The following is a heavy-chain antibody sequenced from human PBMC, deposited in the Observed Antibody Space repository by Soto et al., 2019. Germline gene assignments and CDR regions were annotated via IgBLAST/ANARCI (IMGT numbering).Heavy chain of an antibody. J-gene: IGHJ4*02. Sequence: GSLRLSCAASGFIFSSYTMHWVRQAPGKGLEWVGVITYDGSNQYYADSVKGRFTISRDNSRNMLFLQMNSLRPADTAVYYCARVGTDYGSGSPYYSAYWGQGILATV. D-gene: IGHD3-10*01. CDR1: GFIFSSYT. CDR3: ARVGTDYGSGSPYYSAY. V-gene: IGHV3-30-3*01. CDR2: ITYDGSNQ.